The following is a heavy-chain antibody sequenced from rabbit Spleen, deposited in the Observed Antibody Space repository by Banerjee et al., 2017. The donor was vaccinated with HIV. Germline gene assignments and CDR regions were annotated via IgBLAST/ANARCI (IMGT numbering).Heavy chain of an antibody. CDR3: ARDLDGVIGWNFGW. D-gene: IGHD1-1*01. Sequence: QSLEESGGDLVKPGASLTLTCTASGFSFSSSYWMCWVRQAPGKGLEWIACIYAGSSGTTYYASWAKGRFTISKTSSTTVTLQMTSLTAADTATYFCARDLDGVIGWNFGWWGPGTLVTVS. J-gene: IGHJ4*01. CDR2: IYAGSSGTT. CDR1: GFSFSSSYW. V-gene: IGHV1S40*01.